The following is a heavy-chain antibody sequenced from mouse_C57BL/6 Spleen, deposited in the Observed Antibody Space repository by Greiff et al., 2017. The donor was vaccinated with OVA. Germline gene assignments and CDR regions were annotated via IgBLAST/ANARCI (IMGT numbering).Heavy chain of an antibody. V-gene: IGHV5-4*01. D-gene: IGHD2-4*01. CDR3: ARDGPRDYDEGYSFDY. CDR2: ISDGGSYT. CDR1: GFTFSSYA. J-gene: IGHJ2*01. Sequence: EVKLVESGGGLVKPGGSLKLSCAASGFTFSSYAMSWVRQTPEKRLEWVATISDGGSYTYYPDNVKGRFTISRDNAKNNLYLQMSHLKSEDTAMYYCARDGPRDYDEGYSFDYWGQGTTLTVSS.